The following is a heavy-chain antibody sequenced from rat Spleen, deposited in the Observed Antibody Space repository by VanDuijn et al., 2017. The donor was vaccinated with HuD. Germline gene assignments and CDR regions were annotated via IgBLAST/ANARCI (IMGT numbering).Heavy chain of an antibody. CDR3: RRGGNSYFDY. CDR2: ISTSGGST. V-gene: IGHV5-46*01. Sequence: EVQLVESGGGLVQPGRSMKLSCAASGFTFSSFPMAWVRQAPTKGLEWVATISTSGGSTYYRDSVKGRFTISRDNAKSTLYLQMNSLRSEDTATYYCRRGGNSYFDYWGQGVMVTVSS. CDR1: GFTFSSFP. J-gene: IGHJ2*01.